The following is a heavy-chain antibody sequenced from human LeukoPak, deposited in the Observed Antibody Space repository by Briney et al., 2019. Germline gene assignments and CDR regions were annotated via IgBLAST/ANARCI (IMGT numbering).Heavy chain of an antibody. CDR2: ISSSGSAI. J-gene: IGHJ4*02. CDR3: ARGMRLSHSDY. V-gene: IGHV3-11*01. Sequence: GGSLRLSCAGSGFIFSDYFVGWIRQAPGKGLEWISYISSSGSAIYYADSVKGRFTISRDNAENSVSLQMNSLRVEDTAVYYCARGMRLSHSDYWGQGTLVTVSS. D-gene: IGHD4/OR15-4a*01. CDR1: GFIFSDYF.